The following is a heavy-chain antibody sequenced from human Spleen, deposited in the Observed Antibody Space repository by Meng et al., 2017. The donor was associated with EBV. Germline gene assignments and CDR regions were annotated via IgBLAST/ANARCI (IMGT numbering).Heavy chain of an antibody. Sequence: QGHLLQSGAEGNKTGASLNVSCKASGYTFSGDAMHWLRQAPGQRPECIGWINTANGNTKYSQKFQGRVSITRDRSATTTNMELSSLTSEDTAVYYCATGGRPLWSHWGQGTLVTVSS. D-gene: IGHD2-8*02. CDR3: ATGGRPLWSH. CDR1: GYTFSGDA. CDR2: INTANGNT. V-gene: IGHV1-3*04. J-gene: IGHJ4*02.